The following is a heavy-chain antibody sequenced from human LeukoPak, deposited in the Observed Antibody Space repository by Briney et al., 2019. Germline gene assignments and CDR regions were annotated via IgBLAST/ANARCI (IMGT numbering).Heavy chain of an antibody. CDR3: ARRYCSSTSCYDDAFDI. D-gene: IGHD2-2*01. J-gene: IGHJ3*02. Sequence: GESLKISRKGSGYSFTSYWIGWVRQMPGKGLEWMGIIYPGDSYTRYSPSFQGQVTISADKSISTAYLQWSSLKASDTAMYYCARRYCSSTSCYDDAFDIWGQGTMVTVSS. CDR1: GYSFTSYW. V-gene: IGHV5-51*01. CDR2: IYPGDSYT.